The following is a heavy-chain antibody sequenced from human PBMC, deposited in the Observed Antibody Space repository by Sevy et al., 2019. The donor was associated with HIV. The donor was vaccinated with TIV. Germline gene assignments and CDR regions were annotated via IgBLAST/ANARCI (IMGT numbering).Heavy chain of an antibody. V-gene: IGHV3-7*01. CDR1: GFTFSDSW. CDR3: ARDRAYSAVDY. Sequence: GGSLRRSCVASGFTFSDSWMIWVRQAPGKGLERIAFINEDGSRLGYVDSVRGRFTISRENIKNSLYLQMNNLRAEDTALYFCARDRAYSAVDYRGQGTLVTVSS. J-gene: IGHJ4*02. CDR2: INEDGSRL. D-gene: IGHD5-18*01.